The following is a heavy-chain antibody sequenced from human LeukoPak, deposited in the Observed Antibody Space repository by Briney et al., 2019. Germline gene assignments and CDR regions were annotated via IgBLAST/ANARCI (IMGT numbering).Heavy chain of an antibody. CDR3: ARHGATYYYDSSPFGYFDY. V-gene: IGHV4-61*08. CDR2: IYYSGST. J-gene: IGHJ4*02. Sequence: PSETLSLTCTVSGGSISSGGYYWSWIRQHPGKGLEWIGYIYYSGSTNYNPSLKSRVTISVDTSKNQFSLKLSSVTAADTAVYYCARHGATYYYDSSPFGYFDYWGQGTLVTVSS. CDR1: GGSISSGGYY. D-gene: IGHD3-22*01.